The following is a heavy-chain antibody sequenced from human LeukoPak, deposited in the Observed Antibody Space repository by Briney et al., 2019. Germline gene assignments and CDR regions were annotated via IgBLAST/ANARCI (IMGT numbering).Heavy chain of an antibody. J-gene: IGHJ4*02. CDR2: ISGSGGST. CDR3: AKDRSSAWYGPVEIDY. CDR1: GFTFSSYA. D-gene: IGHD6-19*01. V-gene: IGHV3-23*01. Sequence: RGSLRLSCAASGFTFSSYAMSWFRQAPGKGLEWVSAISGSGGSTYYADSVKGQFTISRDNSKNTLYLQMNSMRAEDTAVYYCAKDRSSAWYGPVEIDYWGQGTLVTVSS.